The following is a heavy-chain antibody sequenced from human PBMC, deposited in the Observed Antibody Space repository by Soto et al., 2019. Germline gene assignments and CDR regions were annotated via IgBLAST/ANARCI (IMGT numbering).Heavy chain of an antibody. CDR1: GFTFSSYS. Sequence: PGGSLRLSCAASGFTFSSYSMNWVRQAPGKGLEWVSSISSSSSYIYYADSVKGRFTISRDNAKNSLYLQMNSLRAEDTAVYYCARIYYYDNSGYLSPVDYWGQGTLVTVSS. V-gene: IGHV3-21*01. D-gene: IGHD3-22*01. CDR2: ISSSSSYI. J-gene: IGHJ4*02. CDR3: ARIYYYDNSGYLSPVDY.